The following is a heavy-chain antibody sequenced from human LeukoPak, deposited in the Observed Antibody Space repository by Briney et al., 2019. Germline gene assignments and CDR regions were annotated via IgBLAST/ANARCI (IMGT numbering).Heavy chain of an antibody. CDR1: GYTFTAYY. CDR3: ASSVSSRWAIIDY. J-gene: IGHJ4*02. D-gene: IGHD6-13*01. V-gene: IGHV1-2*02. Sequence: ASVKVSCKASGYTFTAYYIHWVRQAPGQRLEWLRWINPNYGGTNYAQKFQGRVNMTRDTSITTAYMELSRLSSDDTAVYYCASSVSSRWAIIDYWGQGTLVTVSS. CDR2: INPNYGGT.